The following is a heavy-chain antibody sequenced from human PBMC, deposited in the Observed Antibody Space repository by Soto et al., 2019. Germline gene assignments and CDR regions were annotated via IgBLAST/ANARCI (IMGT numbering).Heavy chain of an antibody. J-gene: IGHJ2*01. CDR1: GGTFSSYT. V-gene: IGHV1-69*02. CDR3: ARCADPLRECCYFDL. Sequence: QVQLVQSGAEVKKPGSSVKVSCKASGGTFSSYTISWVRQAPGQGLEWMGRIIPILGIANYAQKFQDRVTNTAYKSTSTADLELGTLRSNYTAVYYCARCADPLRECCYFDLWIRGTLVTLSS. D-gene: IGHD3-10*01. CDR2: IIPILGIA.